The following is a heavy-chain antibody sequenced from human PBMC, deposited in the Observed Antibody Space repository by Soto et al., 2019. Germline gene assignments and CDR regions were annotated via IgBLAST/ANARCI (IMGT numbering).Heavy chain of an antibody. CDR1: GGTFSSYA. CDR3: ARRVGVLVPAAMNYYYYGMDV. Sequence: GASVKVSCKASGGTFSSYAISWVRQAPGQGLEWMGGIIPIFGTANYAQKFKGRVTITADESTSTAYMEQSSLRFDDTAVYYCARRVGVLVPAAMNYYYYGMDVWGQGTTVTVSS. V-gene: IGHV1-69*13. CDR2: IIPIFGTA. J-gene: IGHJ6*02. D-gene: IGHD2-2*01.